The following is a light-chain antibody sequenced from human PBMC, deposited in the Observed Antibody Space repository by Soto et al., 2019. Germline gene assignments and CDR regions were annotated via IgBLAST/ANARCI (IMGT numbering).Light chain of an antibody. Sequence: EILLTQSPGTLSLSPGERATLSCRASQSVDSKYLAWYQQKPGQAPRLHIYGASNRPTGIPDKFSGSGSGTDFTLTISRLEAEDFAVYYCQQYARSPYTFGQGTILEIK. CDR2: GAS. J-gene: IGKJ2*01. V-gene: IGKV3-20*01. CDR3: QQYARSPYT. CDR1: QSVDSKY.